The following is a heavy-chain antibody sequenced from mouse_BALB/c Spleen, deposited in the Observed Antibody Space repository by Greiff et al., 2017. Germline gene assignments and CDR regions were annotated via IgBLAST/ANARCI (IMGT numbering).Heavy chain of an antibody. CDR1: GYSITGGYY. Sequence: EVKLMESGPGLVKPSQSLSLTCSVTGYSITGGYYWNWIRQFPGNKLEWMGYISYDGSNNYNPSLKNRISITRDTSKNQFFLKLNSVTTEDTATYYCARGGGSSWFAYWGQGTLVTVSA. D-gene: IGHD1-1*01. CDR2: ISYDGSN. CDR3: ARGGGSSWFAY. J-gene: IGHJ3*01. V-gene: IGHV3-6*02.